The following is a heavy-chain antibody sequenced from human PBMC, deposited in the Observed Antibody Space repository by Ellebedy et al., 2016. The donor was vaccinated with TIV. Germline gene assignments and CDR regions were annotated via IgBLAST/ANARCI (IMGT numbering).Heavy chain of an antibody. CDR1: GFTFSTYW. CDR3: VGGLAAGY. V-gene: IGHV3-7*04. D-gene: IGHD6-13*01. J-gene: IGHJ4*02. Sequence: GESLKISCVASGFTFSTYWINWVRQAPGKGLEWVANINQEGSVKHYMDSLTCRFTISRDNAKNSLYLQMNSLRVEDTAVYHCVGGLAAGYWGQGTLVTVSS. CDR2: INQEGSVK.